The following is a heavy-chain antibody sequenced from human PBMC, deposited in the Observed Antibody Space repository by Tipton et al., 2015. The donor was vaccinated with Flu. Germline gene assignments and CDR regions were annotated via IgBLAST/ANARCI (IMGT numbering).Heavy chain of an antibody. J-gene: IGHJ4*02. CDR1: GFTFSRYG. Sequence: QLVQSGGGLVQPGRSLRLSCAVSGFTFSRYGISWVRQAPGKGLEWVSGFSASGRTTYFADSVKGRFTISRDNFRNTLFLQMNGLRAEDTAVYYCAKVIPELVAGLDYWGQGTLVSVPS. V-gene: IGHV3-23*04. CDR2: FSASGRTT. CDR3: AKVIPELVAGLDY. D-gene: IGHD6-19*01.